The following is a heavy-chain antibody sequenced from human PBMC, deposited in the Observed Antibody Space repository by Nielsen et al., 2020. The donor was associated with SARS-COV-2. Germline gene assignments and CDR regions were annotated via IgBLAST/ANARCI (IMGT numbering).Heavy chain of an antibody. Sequence: GGSLRLSCAASGFTFDDYAMHWVRQAPGKGLEWVSGISWNSGSIGYADSVKGRFTISRDNAKNSLYLQMNSLRAEDTVLYYCAKLPGAESPIDYWGQGTLVTVSS. J-gene: IGHJ4*02. CDR3: AKLPGAESPIDY. D-gene: IGHD1-26*01. CDR2: ISWNSGSI. V-gene: IGHV3-9*01. CDR1: GFTFDDYA.